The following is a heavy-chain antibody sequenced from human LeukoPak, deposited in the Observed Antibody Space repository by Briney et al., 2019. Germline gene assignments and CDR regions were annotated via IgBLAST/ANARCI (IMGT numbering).Heavy chain of an antibody. J-gene: IGHJ4*02. V-gene: IGHV4-4*07. D-gene: IGHD2-15*01. CDR2: IDTSGST. CDR1: GGSISSYF. CDR3: AREVVAVPYYFDY. Sequence: SETLSLTCTVSGGSISSYFWSWIRQPAAKGLEWIGRIDTSGSTNYNPSLKSRVTMSVDTSKNQFSLKLSSVTAADTAVYYCAREVVAVPYYFDYWGQGTLVTVSS.